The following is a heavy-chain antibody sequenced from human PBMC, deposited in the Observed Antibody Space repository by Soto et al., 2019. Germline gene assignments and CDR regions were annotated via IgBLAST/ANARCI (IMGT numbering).Heavy chain of an antibody. CDR2: IYYSGST. CDR3: ARGHFAFRGHWFDP. D-gene: IGHD3-3*02. J-gene: IGHJ5*02. Sequence: PSETLSLTCTVSGGSISSYYWSWIRQPPGKGLEWIGYIYYSGSTNYNPSLKSRVTISVDTSKNQFSLKLSSVTAADTAVYYCARGHFAFRGHWFDPCGQGTLVSVSS. CDR1: GGSISSYY. V-gene: IGHV4-59*01.